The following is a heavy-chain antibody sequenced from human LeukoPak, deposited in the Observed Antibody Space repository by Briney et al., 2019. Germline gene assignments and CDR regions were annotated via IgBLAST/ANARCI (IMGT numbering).Heavy chain of an antibody. CDR2: IRKKINIYTT. CDR1: GFTFSDHY. D-gene: IGHD2-21*02. CDR3: AKDDHNVLTANFHY. Sequence: GGSLRLSCAASGFTFSDHYMDWVRQAPGKGLEWVGRIRKKINIYTTEYAASVKGRFTISRDDSQNSLYLEMNSLKTEDTAFYYCAKDDHNVLTANFHYWGQGTLVTVSS. V-gene: IGHV3-72*01. J-gene: IGHJ4*02.